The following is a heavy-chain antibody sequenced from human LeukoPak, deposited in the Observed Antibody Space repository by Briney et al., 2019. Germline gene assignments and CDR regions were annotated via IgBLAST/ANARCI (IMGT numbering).Heavy chain of an antibody. CDR2: INPNSGGT. V-gene: IGHV1-2*02. Sequence: ASVKVSCTASGYTFTGYYMHWVRQAPGQGLEWMGWINPNSGGTNYAQKFQGRVTMTRDTSISTAYMELSRLRSDDTAVYYCARSRRTTGYSTSFDPWGQGTLVTVSS. J-gene: IGHJ5*02. CDR3: ARSRRTTGYSTSFDP. D-gene: IGHD6-13*01. CDR1: GYTFTGYY.